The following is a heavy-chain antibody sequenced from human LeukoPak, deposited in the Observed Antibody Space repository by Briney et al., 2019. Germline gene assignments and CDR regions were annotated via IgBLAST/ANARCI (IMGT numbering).Heavy chain of an antibody. CDR2: ISSSSSYI. CDR3: ARWWDSRGWYYYYYMDV. CDR1: GFTFSSYS. D-gene: IGHD6-19*01. Sequence: GGSLRLSCAASGFTFSSYSMNWVCQAPGKGLEWVSSISSSSSYIYYADSVKGRFTISRDNAKNSLYLQMNSLRAEDTAVYYCARWWDSRGWYYYYYMDVWGKGTTVTVSS. J-gene: IGHJ6*03. V-gene: IGHV3-21*01.